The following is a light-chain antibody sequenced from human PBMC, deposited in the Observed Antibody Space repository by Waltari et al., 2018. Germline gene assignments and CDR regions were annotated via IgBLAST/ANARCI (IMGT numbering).Light chain of an antibody. CDR3: NSYTGSSSWV. CDR2: DVF. V-gene: IGLV2-14*01. Sequence: QSALTQPASVSGAPGQSITISCTGTSSDVGFYNSVPWYQQHPGRAPKLMIYDVFGRPSGVSNRFSGSESGNTASLTISGRQAEDEADYYCNSYTGSSSWVFGGGTKLTVL. J-gene: IGLJ3*02. CDR1: SSDVGFYNS.